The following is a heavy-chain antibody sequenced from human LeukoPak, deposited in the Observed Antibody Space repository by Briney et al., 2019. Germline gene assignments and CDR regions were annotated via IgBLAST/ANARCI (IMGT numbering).Heavy chain of an antibody. V-gene: IGHV1-18*01. D-gene: IGHD2-2*01. CDR3: ARDGLVPALCYLDF. CDR2: INAYNGDT. CDR1: GYTFSNFG. J-gene: IGHJ6*03. Sequence: AASVRVSCKGSGYTFSNFGISWVRQAPGRGLEWLGWINAYNGDTDYAEKVQGRVTMTTDTSTSTAYLELTSLKSEDTAVYYCARDGLVPALCYLDFWGKGTAVTVSS.